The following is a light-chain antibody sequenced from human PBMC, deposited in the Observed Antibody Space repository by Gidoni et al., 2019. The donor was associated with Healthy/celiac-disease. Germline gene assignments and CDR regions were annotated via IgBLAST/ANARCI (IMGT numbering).Light chain of an antibody. J-gene: IGKJ3*01. V-gene: IGKV3-20*01. CDR2: GAS. CDR3: QQYGSSPPT. CDR1: QSVSSSY. Sequence: EIVLTQSRGTLSLSPGDRATLSCRASQSVSSSYLAWYQQKPGQAPRLLIYGASSRATGIPDRFSGSGSGTDFTLTISRLEPEDFAVYYCQQYGSSPPTFGPGTKVDIK.